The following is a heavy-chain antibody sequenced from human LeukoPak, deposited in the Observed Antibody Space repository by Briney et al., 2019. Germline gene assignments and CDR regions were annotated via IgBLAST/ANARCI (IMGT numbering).Heavy chain of an antibody. CDR2: INPNSGDT. Sequence: ASVNVSCKSSGYTFIGSYIHWVRQAPGQGLEWMGRINPNSGDTNYAQNFHGRVTMTRDTSITTAYMELSSLTSDDTAVYFCARSAEHCNNGVCFTDYYMDVWGKGPTVTVSS. CDR3: ARSAEHCNNGVCFTDYYMDV. CDR1: GYTFIGSY. D-gene: IGHD2-8*01. J-gene: IGHJ6*03. V-gene: IGHV1-2*06.